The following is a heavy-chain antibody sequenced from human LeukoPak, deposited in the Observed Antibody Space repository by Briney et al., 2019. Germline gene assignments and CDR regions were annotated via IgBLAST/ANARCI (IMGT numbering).Heavy chain of an antibody. CDR1: GGSISSYY. Sequence: SETLSLTCTVSGGSISSYYWSWIRRPPGKGLEWVGYIYYSGSNNYNPSLKRRVTISVETSKNQFSLKLSSVTAADTAVYYCARDSSSWNYWGQGTLVTVSS. V-gene: IGHV4-59*01. J-gene: IGHJ4*02. CDR3: ARDSSSWNY. CDR2: IYYSGSN. D-gene: IGHD6-13*01.